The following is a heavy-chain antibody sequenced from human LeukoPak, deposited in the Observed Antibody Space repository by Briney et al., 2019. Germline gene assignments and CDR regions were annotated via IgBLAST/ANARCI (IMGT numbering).Heavy chain of an antibody. D-gene: IGHD2-15*01. V-gene: IGHV3-30-3*01. Sequence: GGSLRLSCAASGFTFSSYAMHWVRQAPGKGLEWVAVISYDGSNKYYADSVKGRFTISRDNSKNTLYLQMNSLRAEDTAVYYCARGTPVVAATLLYYHYYGMDVWGQGTTVTVSS. CDR3: ARGTPVVAATLLYYHYYGMDV. J-gene: IGHJ6*02. CDR1: GFTFSSYA. CDR2: ISYDGSNK.